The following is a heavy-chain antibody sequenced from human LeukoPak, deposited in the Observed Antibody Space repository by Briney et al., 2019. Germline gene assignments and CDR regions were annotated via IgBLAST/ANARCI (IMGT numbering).Heavy chain of an antibody. CDR1: GFTFSNYD. D-gene: IGHD3-22*01. Sequence: PGGSLRLSCAASGFTFSNYDMHWVRQAPGKGLEWVAFISYDGTNKYYADSVKGRLTFSRDNSKYTLYLQMNSLRAEDTAVYYCAKGSSSGTVDYWGQGTLVAVSS. V-gene: IGHV3-30*18. J-gene: IGHJ4*02. CDR2: ISYDGTNK. CDR3: AKGSSSGTVDY.